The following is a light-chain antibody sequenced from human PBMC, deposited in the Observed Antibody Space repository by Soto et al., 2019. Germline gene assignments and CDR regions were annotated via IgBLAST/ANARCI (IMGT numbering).Light chain of an antibody. V-gene: IGKV1-5*03. Sequence: DIQMTQSPSTLSASVGDRVTITCRASQSISSWLAWYQQKPGKAPKLLIYKASSLESGVPSRFSGSGSGTEFTLTISSPQPDDFATYYCQQYNSYSWTFGQGTMVEIK. CDR2: KAS. CDR3: QQYNSYSWT. J-gene: IGKJ1*01. CDR1: QSISSW.